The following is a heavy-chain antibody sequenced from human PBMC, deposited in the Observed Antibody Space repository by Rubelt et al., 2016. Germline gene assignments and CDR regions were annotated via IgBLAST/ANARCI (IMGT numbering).Heavy chain of an antibody. CDR3: ARAKLRFLEWTYNWFDP. V-gene: IGHV3-7*04. CDR1: GFTFSSYW. CDR2: IKQDGSDK. Sequence: EVQLVESGGGLVQPGGSLRLSCAASGFTFSSYWMTWVRQAPGKGLEWVANIKQDGSDKFYVDSVKGRFTISRDNAKNSLYLKMKSLRADDTAVYYCARAKLRFLEWTYNWFDPWGQGTLVTVSS. J-gene: IGHJ5*02. D-gene: IGHD3-3*01.